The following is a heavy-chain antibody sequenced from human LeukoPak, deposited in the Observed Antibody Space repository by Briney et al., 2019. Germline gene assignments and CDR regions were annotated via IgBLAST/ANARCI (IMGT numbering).Heavy chain of an antibody. J-gene: IGHJ6*02. V-gene: IGHV5-51*01. D-gene: IGHD2-15*01. CDR2: IYPGDSDT. Sequence: PGESLKISCKGSGYSFTSYWIGWVRQMPGKGLEWMGIIYPGDSDTRYSPSFQGQVTISADKSISTAYLQWSSLKASDTAMYYCARGLVVVAATGWAYYYYGMDVWGQGTTVTVSS. CDR3: ARGLVVVAATGWAYYYYGMDV. CDR1: GYSFTSYW.